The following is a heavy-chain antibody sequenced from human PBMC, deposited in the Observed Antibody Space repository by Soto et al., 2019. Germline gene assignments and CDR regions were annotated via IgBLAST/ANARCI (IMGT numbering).Heavy chain of an antibody. CDR1: GFTFGNYS. CDR2: ISSSSSYI. J-gene: IGHJ5*02. V-gene: IGHV3-21*01. Sequence: EVHLVESGGGLVKPGGSLRLSCAASGFTFGNYSMNWVRQAPGKGLEWVSAISSSSSYIDYADSVKGRFTISRDKAKNSLYLQINSLRPEDTPVYYCARDAGDLGFVDWGQGTLVTVSS. D-gene: IGHD3-16*01. CDR3: ARDAGDLGFVD.